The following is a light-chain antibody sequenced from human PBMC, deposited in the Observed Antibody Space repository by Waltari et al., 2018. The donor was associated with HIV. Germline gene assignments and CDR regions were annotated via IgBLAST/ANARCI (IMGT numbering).Light chain of an antibody. V-gene: IGKV1-39*01. CDR2: GAS. CDR3: QQSYSIPLT. CDR1: QSIHSY. Sequence: IQMTQSPSSLSASVGDRVTIPCRASQSIHSYLNWYQQKPRKAPKLLIYGASSLQSGVPSRFSGSGSGTHFTLTISSLQPEDFATYYCQQSYSIPLTFGGGTTVGIK. J-gene: IGKJ4*01.